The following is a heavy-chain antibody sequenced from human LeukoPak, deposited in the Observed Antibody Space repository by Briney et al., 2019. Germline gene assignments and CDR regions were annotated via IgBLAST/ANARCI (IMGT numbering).Heavy chain of an antibody. CDR2: VTDSGGDT. V-gene: IGHV3-23*01. Sequence: PGGSLRLSCAASGSTFSHYAMSWVRQAPGKGLEWISAVTDSGGDTYYADSVKGRFTISRDNSKNTLDLQMSSLRVEDTAVYYCAKGSAAARPYYFDFWGQGTLVTVSS. CDR1: GSTFSHYA. D-gene: IGHD6-6*01. CDR3: AKGSAAARPYYFDF. J-gene: IGHJ4*02.